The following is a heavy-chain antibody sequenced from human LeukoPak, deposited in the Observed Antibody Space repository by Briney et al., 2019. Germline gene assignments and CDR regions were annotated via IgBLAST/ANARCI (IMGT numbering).Heavy chain of an antibody. D-gene: IGHD4-17*01. Sequence: ETLSLTCTVSGGSISSRSYYWGWIRQPPGKGLEWVSAISGSGGSTYYADSVKGRFTISRDNSKNTLYLQMNSLRAEDTAVYYCAKKHDYGDFYWYFDLWGRGTLVTVSS. CDR2: ISGSGGST. CDR1: GGSISSRSYY. J-gene: IGHJ2*01. CDR3: AKKHDYGDFYWYFDL. V-gene: IGHV3-23*01.